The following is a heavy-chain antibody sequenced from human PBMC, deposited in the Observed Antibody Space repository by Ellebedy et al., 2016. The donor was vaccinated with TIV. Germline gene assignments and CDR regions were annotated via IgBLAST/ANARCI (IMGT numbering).Heavy chain of an antibody. CDR2: IYYSGST. J-gene: IGHJ4*02. CDR1: GCSISSSSYY. Sequence: SETLSLTCTVSGCSISSSSYYWGWIRQPPGKGLVWIGSIYYSGSTYYNPSLKSRVTISVDTSKNQFSLKLTSVTAAETAVYYCARGGRRWFSDYWGQGTLVTVSS. D-gene: IGHD4-23*01. CDR3: ARGGRRWFSDY. V-gene: IGHV4-39*07.